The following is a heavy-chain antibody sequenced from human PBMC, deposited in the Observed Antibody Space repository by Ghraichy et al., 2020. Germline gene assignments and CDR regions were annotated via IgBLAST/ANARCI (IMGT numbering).Heavy chain of an antibody. V-gene: IGHV1-69*02. CDR3: ARVLTKQLTEWLPPPYGMDV. CDR2: IIPILGIA. D-gene: IGHD3-3*01. J-gene: IGHJ6*02. CDR1: GGTFSSYT. Sequence: SVKVSCKASGGTFSSYTISWVRQAPGQGLEWMGRIIPILGIANYAQKFQGRVTITADKSTSTAYMELSSLRSEDTAVYYCARVLTKQLTEWLPPPYGMDVWGQGTTVTVSS.